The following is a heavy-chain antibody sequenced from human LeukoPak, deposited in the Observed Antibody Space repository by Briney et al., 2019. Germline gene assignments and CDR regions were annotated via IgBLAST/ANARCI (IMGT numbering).Heavy chain of an antibody. V-gene: IGHV3-21*01. CDR1: GFTFSSYS. D-gene: IGHD3-10*01. J-gene: IGHJ4*02. CDR2: ISSSSSYI. CDR3: ATSTFGVRYFDY. Sequence: GGSLRLSCAASGFTFSSYSMNWVRQAPGKGLEWVSSISSSSSYIYYADSVKGRFTISRDNAKNSLYLQMNSLRAEETAVYYCATSTFGVRYFDYWGQGTLVTVSS.